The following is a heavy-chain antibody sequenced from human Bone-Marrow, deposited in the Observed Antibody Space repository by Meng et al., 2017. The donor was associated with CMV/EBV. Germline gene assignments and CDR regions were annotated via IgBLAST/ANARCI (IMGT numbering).Heavy chain of an antibody. V-gene: IGHV4-4*07. CDR1: GGSISSYY. CDR2: IYTSGST. Sequence: GSLRLSCTVSGGSISSYYWSWIRQPAGKGLEWIGRIYTSGSTNYNPSLKSRVTMSVDTSKNQFSLKLSSVTAADTAVYYCARDFGDFWSGYHSYYYYGMDVWGQGTTVTVSS. CDR3: ARDFGDFWSGYHSYYYYGMDV. J-gene: IGHJ6*02. D-gene: IGHD3-3*01.